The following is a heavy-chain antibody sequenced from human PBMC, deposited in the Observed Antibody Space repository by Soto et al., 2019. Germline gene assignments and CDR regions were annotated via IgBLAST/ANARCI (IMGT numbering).Heavy chain of an antibody. CDR2: ISYDGSNK. CDR3: AKDRDVLVPAAMAGMDV. CDR1: GFTFSSYG. V-gene: IGHV3-30*18. Sequence: QVQLVESGGGVVQPGRSLRLSCAASGFTFSSYGMHWVRQAPGKGLEWVAVISYDGSNKYYADSVKGRFTISRDNSKNKLYLQMNSLRAEDTAVYYCAKDRDVLVPAAMAGMDVWGQGTTVTVSS. J-gene: IGHJ6*02. D-gene: IGHD2-2*01.